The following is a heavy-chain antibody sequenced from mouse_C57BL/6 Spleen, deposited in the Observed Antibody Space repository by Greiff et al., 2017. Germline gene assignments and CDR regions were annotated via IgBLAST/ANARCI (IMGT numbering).Heavy chain of an antibody. Sequence: EVNVVESEGGLVQPGSSMKLSCTASGFTFSDYYMAWVRQVPEKGLEWVANINYDGSSTYYLDSLKSRFIISRDNAKNILYLQMSSLKSEDTATYYCARDRTDYYGSSLFDYWGQGTTLTVSS. CDR3: ARDRTDYYGSSLFDY. CDR1: GFTFSDYY. D-gene: IGHD1-1*01. J-gene: IGHJ2*01. CDR2: INYDGSST. V-gene: IGHV5-16*01.